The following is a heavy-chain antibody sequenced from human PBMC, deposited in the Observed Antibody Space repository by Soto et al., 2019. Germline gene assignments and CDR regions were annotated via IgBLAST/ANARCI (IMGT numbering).Heavy chain of an antibody. J-gene: IGHJ4*02. D-gene: IGHD3-3*02. V-gene: IGHV4-34*01. CDR3: ARGLGIHAG. Sequence: SETLSLTCAVYGGSFSGYYWSWIRQPPGKGLEWIGEINHSGSTNYNPSLKSRVTISVDTSKNQFSLKLSSVTAADTAVYYCARGLGIHAGWGQGTLVTVSS. CDR1: GGSFSGYY. CDR2: INHSGST.